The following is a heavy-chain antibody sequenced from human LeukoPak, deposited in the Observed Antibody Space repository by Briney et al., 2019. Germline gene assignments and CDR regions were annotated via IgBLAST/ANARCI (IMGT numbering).Heavy chain of an antibody. CDR3: AKDLRGYSGERGDY. V-gene: IGHV3-30*02. J-gene: IGHJ4*02. CDR1: GFTFSIYG. Sequence: GGSLRLSCAASGFTFSIYGMHWVRQAPGKGVEGVAFIRYDGSNKYYADSVKGRFTISRDNSKNTLYLQMNSLRAEDTAVYYCAKDLRGYSGERGDYWGQGTMVTVSS. D-gene: IGHD5-12*01. CDR2: IRYDGSNK.